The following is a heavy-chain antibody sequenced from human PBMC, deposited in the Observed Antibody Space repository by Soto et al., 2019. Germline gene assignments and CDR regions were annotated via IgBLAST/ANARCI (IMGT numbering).Heavy chain of an antibody. J-gene: IGHJ6*02. Sequence: EVQLVESGGGLVQPGGSLRLSCEASGFTFSIFSLNWVRQAPGKGLEWVSYISSSSSHIHYTDSVRGRFNISRDNAKNSLYLRMNSLRDEDTAVYYYQRDPVRVVTSQTYGMDVWGQGATVNVS. CDR1: GFTFSIFS. CDR3: QRDPVRVVTSQTYGMDV. V-gene: IGHV3-48*02. CDR2: ISSSSSHI. D-gene: IGHD2-21*02.